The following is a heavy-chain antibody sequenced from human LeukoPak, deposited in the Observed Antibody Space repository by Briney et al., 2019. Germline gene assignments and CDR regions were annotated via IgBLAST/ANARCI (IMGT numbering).Heavy chain of an antibody. D-gene: IGHD5-18*01. Sequence: PGGSLRLSCAVSGFTFSDYWMSWVRQAPGKGLEWVADIKQDGGEKNYVDSVEGRFTISRDNAKNTLYLQMNSLRDEDTAVYYCARAGYTYGTLYFWGQGTLVTVSS. CDR2: IKQDGGEK. CDR1: GFTFSDYW. V-gene: IGHV3-7*01. J-gene: IGHJ4*02. CDR3: ARAGYTYGTLYF.